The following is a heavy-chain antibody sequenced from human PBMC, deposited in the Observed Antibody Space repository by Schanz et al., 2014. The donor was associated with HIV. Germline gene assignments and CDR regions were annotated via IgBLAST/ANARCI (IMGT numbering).Heavy chain of an antibody. D-gene: IGHD2-15*01. CDR1: GFIFSRYG. CDR2: MWYDGSNK. CDR3: AKGDPTAADPTDS. Sequence: QVQPVESGGGVVQPGRSLRLSCAASGFIFSRYGMHWVRQAPGKGLEWVAIMWYDGSNKDYADSVKGRFTISKDYSKNTLYLQMNSLRAEDTAIYYCAKGDPTAADPTDSWGQGTLVTVSS. J-gene: IGHJ4*02. V-gene: IGHV3-33*06.